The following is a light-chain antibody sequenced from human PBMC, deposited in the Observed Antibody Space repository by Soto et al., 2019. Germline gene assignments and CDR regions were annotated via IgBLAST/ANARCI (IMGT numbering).Light chain of an antibody. CDR1: TSNVGDYTL. CDR2: DVY. CDR3: CSYAGRDTVV. J-gene: IGLJ3*02. V-gene: IGLV2-23*02. Sequence: QSALTQPASVSGSPGQAITISCSGTTSNVGDYTLVSWYQQPPGTATKLLIYDVYKRPSVVSFLFSVSTSATTASPIISGLQGDDEADYYCCSYAGRDTVVFGGGTKLTVL.